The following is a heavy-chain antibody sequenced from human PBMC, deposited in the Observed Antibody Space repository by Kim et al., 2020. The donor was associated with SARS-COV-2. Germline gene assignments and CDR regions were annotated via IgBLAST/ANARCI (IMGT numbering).Heavy chain of an antibody. CDR1: GFTFDDYA. CDR3: AKDISAVAGTAAFDI. D-gene: IGHD6-19*01. Sequence: GGSLRLSCAASGFTFDDYAMHWVRQAPGKGLEWVSGISWNSGSIGYADSVKGRFTISRDNAKNSLYLQMNSLRAEDTALYYCAKDISAVAGTAAFDIWGQGTMVTVSS. V-gene: IGHV3-9*01. CDR2: ISWNSGSI. J-gene: IGHJ3*02.